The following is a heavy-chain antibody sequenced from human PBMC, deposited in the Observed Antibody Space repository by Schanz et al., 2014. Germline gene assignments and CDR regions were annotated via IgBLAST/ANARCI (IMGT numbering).Heavy chain of an antibody. D-gene: IGHD1-26*01. CDR3: ATPSSAEHY. V-gene: IGHV1-2*06. CDR2: INPNSGGT. CDR1: GYTSLFSF. Sequence: QVQLVQSGAEVKKPGASVKVSCKASGYTSLFSFLPFFLQAPGQGLEWMGRINPNSGGTNYAQKFQGRVTMTRDTSISTAYMELTRLTSDDTAVYYCATPSSAEHYWGQGTLVTVSS. J-gene: IGHJ4*02.